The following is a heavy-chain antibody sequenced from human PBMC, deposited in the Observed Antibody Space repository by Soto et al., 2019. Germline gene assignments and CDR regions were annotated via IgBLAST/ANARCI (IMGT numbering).Heavy chain of an antibody. CDR2: INHSGST. J-gene: IGHJ6*02. D-gene: IGHD3-3*01. Sequence: SETLSLTCAVYGGSFSGYYWSWIRQPPGKGLEWIGEINHSGSTNYNPSLKSRVTISVDTSKNQFSLKLSSVTAADTAVYYCARGRVLEWLLSSKFFYGMDVWGQGTTVTV. V-gene: IGHV4-34*01. CDR1: GGSFSGYY. CDR3: ARGRVLEWLLSSKFFYGMDV.